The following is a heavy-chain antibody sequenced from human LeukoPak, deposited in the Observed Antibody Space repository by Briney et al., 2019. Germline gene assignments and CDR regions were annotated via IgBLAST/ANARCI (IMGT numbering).Heavy chain of an antibody. CDR3: AREGSSGWLNWFDP. V-gene: IGHV3-7*01. CDR2: INQDESDK. J-gene: IGHJ5*02. Sequence: GGSLRLSCAASGFTFSSYWMSWVRQAPGKGREGLANINQDESDKYYVDSVKGRFTISRDNAKNSLYLQMNSLRAEDTAVYYCAREGSSGWLNWFDPWGQGTLVTVSS. D-gene: IGHD6-19*01. CDR1: GFTFSSYW.